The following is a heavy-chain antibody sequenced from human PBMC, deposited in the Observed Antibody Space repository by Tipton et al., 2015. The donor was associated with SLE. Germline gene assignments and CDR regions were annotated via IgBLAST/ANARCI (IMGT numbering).Heavy chain of an antibody. D-gene: IGHD3-22*01. CDR1: GFTFTNYW. CDR3: ASSSGYYFPDAFDM. V-gene: IGHV4-34*01. CDR2: INHSGRI. Sequence: LRLSCAASGFTFTNYWMSWVRQAPGKGLEWIGQINHSGRINYNPSLKSRVTVGVDTSKNQFSLTLSSVTAADTAVYYCASSSGYYFPDAFDMWGQGTMVTVSS. J-gene: IGHJ3*02.